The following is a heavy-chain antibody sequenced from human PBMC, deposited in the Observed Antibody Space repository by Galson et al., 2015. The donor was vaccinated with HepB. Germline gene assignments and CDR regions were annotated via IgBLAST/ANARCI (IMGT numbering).Heavy chain of an antibody. CDR2: INAGNGNT. Sequence: SVKVSCKASGYTFTSYAMHWVRQAPGQRLEWMGWINAGNGNTKYSQKFQGRVTITRDTSASTACMELSSLRSEDTAVYYCARGWFGEFIDYWGQGTLVTVSS. CDR1: GYTFTSYA. V-gene: IGHV1-3*01. J-gene: IGHJ4*02. D-gene: IGHD3-10*01. CDR3: ARGWFGEFIDY.